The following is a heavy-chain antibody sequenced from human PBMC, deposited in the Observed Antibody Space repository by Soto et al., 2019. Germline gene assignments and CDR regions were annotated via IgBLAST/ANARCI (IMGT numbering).Heavy chain of an antibody. CDR3: ARERRFLDRYGMDV. CDR1: GFTFTSYE. D-gene: IGHD3-3*01. Sequence: GESLKISCPASGFTFTSYEMNWVLQAPGKGLEWVSYISSSSSTIYYADSVKGRFTISRDNAKNSLYLQMNSLRAEDTAVYFCARERRFLDRYGMDVWGQGTTVTVSS. V-gene: IGHV3-48*03. J-gene: IGHJ6*02. CDR2: ISSSSSTI.